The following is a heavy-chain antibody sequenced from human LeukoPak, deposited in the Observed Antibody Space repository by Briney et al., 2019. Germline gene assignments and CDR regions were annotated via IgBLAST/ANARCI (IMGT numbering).Heavy chain of an antibody. CDR1: GYTFTSYG. CDR2: ISAYNGNT. D-gene: IGHD2/OR15-2a*01. Sequence: ASVKVSCKASGYTFTSYGISWMRQAPGQGLEWMGWISAYNGNTNYAQKVQGRVTMTTDTSTSTVYMELRSLRSDDTAVYYCARERSDYFYAFDIWGQGTMVTVSS. V-gene: IGHV1-18*01. CDR3: ARERSDYFYAFDI. J-gene: IGHJ3*02.